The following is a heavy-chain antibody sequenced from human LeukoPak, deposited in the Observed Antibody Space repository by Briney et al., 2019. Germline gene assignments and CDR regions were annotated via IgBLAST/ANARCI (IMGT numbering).Heavy chain of an antibody. V-gene: IGHV4-39*07. CDR1: GGSISSSSYY. CDR2: IYYSGST. J-gene: IGHJ4*02. CDR3: ARDKPQSYFDF. Sequence: SETLSLTCTVSGGSISSSSYYWGWIRQPPGKGLEWIGSIYYSGSTYYNPSPKSRVTISVDTSKNQFSLKLSSVTAADTAVYYCARDKPQSYFDFWGQGTLVTVSS.